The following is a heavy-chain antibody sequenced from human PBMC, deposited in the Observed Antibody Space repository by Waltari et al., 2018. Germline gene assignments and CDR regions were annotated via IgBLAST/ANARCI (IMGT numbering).Heavy chain of an antibody. CDR2: ISASGGST. V-gene: IGHV3-23*01. Sequence: EVQLLESGGALVQPGGSLRLSCAASRITFNSHAMNWVRQAPGKGLEWVSCISASGGSTYYADSVKGRFTISRDNSKNTLYLQMNSLRAEDTAVYYCATRGSYYPYYFGYWGQGTLVTVSS. CDR1: RITFNSHA. CDR3: ATRGSYYPYYFGY. J-gene: IGHJ4*02. D-gene: IGHD1-26*01.